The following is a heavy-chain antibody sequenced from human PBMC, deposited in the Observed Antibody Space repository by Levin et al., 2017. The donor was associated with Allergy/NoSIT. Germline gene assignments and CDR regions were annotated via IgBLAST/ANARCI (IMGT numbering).Heavy chain of an antibody. CDR3: ARADSAYDPTPDSGAYYSYYFDY. J-gene: IGHJ4*02. D-gene: IGHD1-26*01. V-gene: IGHV4-30-4*01. CDR1: GGSISGGDYY. Sequence: PSETLSLTCTVSGGSISGGDYYWSWIRQPPGKGLEWIGYIYYGGYTHSNPSLKSRVTISIDTSKNQFSLKLSSVTAADTAVYYCARADSAYDPTPDSGAYYSYYFDYWGQGTLVTVSS. CDR2: IYYGGYT.